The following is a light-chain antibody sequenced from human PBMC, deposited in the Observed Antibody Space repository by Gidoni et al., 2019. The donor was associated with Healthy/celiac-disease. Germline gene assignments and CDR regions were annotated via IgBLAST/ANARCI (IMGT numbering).Light chain of an antibody. J-gene: IGLJ2*01. CDR1: SSDVGSYNL. CDR3: CSYAGSSTFDVV. CDR2: EGS. V-gene: IGLV2-23*03. Sequence: QSALTQPASVSGSPGQSITISCTGTSSDVGSYNLVSWYQQHPGKAPKLMIYEGSKRPSGCSNRFSGSKPGNTASLTISGLQAEDEADYYCCSYAGSSTFDVVFGGGTKLTVL.